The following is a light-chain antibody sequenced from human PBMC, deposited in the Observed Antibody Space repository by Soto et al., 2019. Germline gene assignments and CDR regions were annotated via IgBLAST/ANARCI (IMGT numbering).Light chain of an antibody. J-gene: IGKJ1*01. Sequence: DIVMTQSPDSLAVSLDERATINCKSSQSILYSSNNKNYLTWYQQKPRQPPKLLIYWASTRESGVPDRFSGSGSGTDFTLTISSLQAEDVAVYYCQQYYSTPRTFGQGTKVDIK. CDR3: QQYYSTPRT. V-gene: IGKV4-1*01. CDR2: WAS. CDR1: QSILYSSNNKNY.